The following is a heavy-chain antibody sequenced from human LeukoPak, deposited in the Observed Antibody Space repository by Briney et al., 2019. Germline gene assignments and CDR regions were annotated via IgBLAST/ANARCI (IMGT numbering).Heavy chain of an antibody. CDR2: ISYDGSNK. CDR3: AREWPMTPYFDY. J-gene: IGHJ4*02. Sequence: GGSLRLSCAASGFTFSSYAMHWVRQAPGKGLEWVAVISYDGSNKYYADSVKGRFTISRDNSKNTLYQQMNSLRAEDTAVYYCAREWPMTPYFDYWGQGTLVTVSS. V-gene: IGHV3-30*04. D-gene: IGHD5-24*01. CDR1: GFTFSSYA.